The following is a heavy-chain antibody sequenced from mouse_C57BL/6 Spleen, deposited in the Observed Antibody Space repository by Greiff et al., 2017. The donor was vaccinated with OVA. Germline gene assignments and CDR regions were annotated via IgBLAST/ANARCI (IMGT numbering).Heavy chain of an antibody. Sequence: EVKVEESGPGLVKPSQSLYLTCSVTGYSITSGYYWNWIRQFPGNKLEWMGYISYDGSNTSNPSLKNRISITRDTSKNQFFLKLNSVTTEDTATYYCARGGYGNYVDYWGQGTTLTVAS. D-gene: IGHD2-10*02. CDR2: ISYDGSN. CDR1: GYSITSGYY. CDR3: ARGGYGNYVDY. V-gene: IGHV3-6*01. J-gene: IGHJ2*01.